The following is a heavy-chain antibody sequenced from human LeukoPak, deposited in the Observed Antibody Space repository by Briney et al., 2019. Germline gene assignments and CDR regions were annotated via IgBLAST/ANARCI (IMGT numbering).Heavy chain of an antibody. D-gene: IGHD2-15*01. J-gene: IGHJ4*02. CDR1: GGSISSGGYS. Sequence: PQTLSLTCAVSGGSISSGGYSWSWIRQPPGKGLEWIGYIYHSGSTYYNPSLKSRVTISVDRSKNQFSLKLSSVTAADTAVYYCARSSAAARVFDYWGQGTLVTVSS. V-gene: IGHV4-30-2*01. CDR3: ARSSAAARVFDY. CDR2: IYHSGST.